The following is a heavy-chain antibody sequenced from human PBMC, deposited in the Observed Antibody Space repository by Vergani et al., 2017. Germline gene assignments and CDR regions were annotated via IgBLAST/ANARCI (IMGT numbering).Heavy chain of an antibody. D-gene: IGHD4-11*01. V-gene: IGHV4-39*01. CDR1: GGSISSSSYY. Sequence: QLQLQESGPGLVKPSETLSLTCTVSGGSISSSSYYWGWIRQPPGKGLEWIGSIYYSGSTYYNPSLKSRVTISVDTSKNQFSLKLSSVTAADTAVYYCARQHSLQRLASFDYWGQGTLVTVSS. CDR2: IYYSGST. J-gene: IGHJ4*02. CDR3: ARQHSLQRLASFDY.